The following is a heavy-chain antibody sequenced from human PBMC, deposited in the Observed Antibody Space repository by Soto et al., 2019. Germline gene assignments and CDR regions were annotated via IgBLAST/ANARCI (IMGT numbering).Heavy chain of an antibody. CDR1: GFTFYKYG. Sequence: QVQLVESGGGVVQPGRSLRLSCAASGFTFYKYGMHWVRQAPGKGLEWVALISHDGSNKYYVDSVKGRFTIARDNSKNTVFLQMHILRPADTALYFCAKDDSNRWYNYYAMDVWGQGTTVTVSS. J-gene: IGHJ6*02. V-gene: IGHV3-30*18. CDR2: ISHDGSNK. CDR3: AKDDSNRWYNYYAMDV. D-gene: IGHD3-22*01.